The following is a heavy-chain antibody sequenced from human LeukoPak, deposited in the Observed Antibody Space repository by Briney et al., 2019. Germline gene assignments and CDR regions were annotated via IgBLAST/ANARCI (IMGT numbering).Heavy chain of an antibody. J-gene: IGHJ4*02. Sequence: SETLSLTCTVSGGSISTYYWSWIRKPAGKGLEWIGRIYTGGSTNYSPSLKSRVTMSVDTSKNQFSLKLSSVTAADTAVYYCARGEYQLLYFDYWGQGTLVTVSS. CDR1: GGSISTYY. CDR2: IYTGGST. D-gene: IGHD2-2*01. CDR3: ARGEYQLLYFDY. V-gene: IGHV4-4*07.